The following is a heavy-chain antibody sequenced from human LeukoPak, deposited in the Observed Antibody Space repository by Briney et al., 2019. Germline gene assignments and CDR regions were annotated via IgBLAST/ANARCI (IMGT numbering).Heavy chain of an antibody. D-gene: IGHD5-12*01. J-gene: IGHJ4*02. CDR1: GFTFSSYS. Sequence: GGSLRLSCAASGFTFSSYSMTWVRQAPGKGLEWVSSISSSSSYIYYADSVKGRFTISRDNAKNSLYLQMNSLRAEDTAVYYCARDVSSIVATNPTFDYWGQGTLVTVSS. CDR3: ARDVSSIVATNPTFDY. CDR2: ISSSSSYI. V-gene: IGHV3-21*01.